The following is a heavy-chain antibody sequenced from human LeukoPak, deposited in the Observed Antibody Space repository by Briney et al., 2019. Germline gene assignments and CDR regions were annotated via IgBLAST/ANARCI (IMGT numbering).Heavy chain of an antibody. J-gene: IGHJ5*02. CDR3: AKARRISISGEVCPHWFET. D-gene: IGHD3-3*01. V-gene: IGHV1-18*01. Sequence: ASVSVSCKTSGYIFMTYGISWVRQAPGQGLEGVGWVHSYTGDTKYAQKFRGRVTITADTATSTGYMELRSLTSDDTAIYYCAKARRISISGEVCPHWFETWGQGTLVTVSS. CDR1: GYIFMTYG. CDR2: VHSYTGDT.